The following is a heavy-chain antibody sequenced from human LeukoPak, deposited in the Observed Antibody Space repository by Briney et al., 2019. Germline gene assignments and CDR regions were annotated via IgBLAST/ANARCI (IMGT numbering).Heavy chain of an antibody. CDR3: ARGGSRLFTSHILDY. D-gene: IGHD2-21*01. Sequence: GRSLRLSCAASGFTFSSYGMHWVRQAPGKGLEWVANIKQDGSEKYYTDSVKGRFTISRDNTKNSLYLQLNSLRAEDTAIYYCARGGSRLFTSHILDYWGQGTLVTVSS. J-gene: IGHJ4*02. CDR2: IKQDGSEK. V-gene: IGHV3-7*01. CDR1: GFTFSSYG.